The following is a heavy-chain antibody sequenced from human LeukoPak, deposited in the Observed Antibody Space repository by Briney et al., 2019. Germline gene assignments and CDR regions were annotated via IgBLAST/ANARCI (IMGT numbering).Heavy chain of an antibody. V-gene: IGHV4-34*01. J-gene: IGHJ4*02. CDR1: GGSFSGYY. D-gene: IGHD3-22*01. CDR3: ARGGKDDSSGYFDY. CDR2: INHSGRT. Sequence: ASETLSLTCAVYGGSFSGYYWSWIRQPPGKGLEWLGEINHSGRTNYNPSLKSRVTISVDTSKNQFSLKLSSVTAADTALYYCARGGKDDSSGYFDYWGQGTLVTVSS.